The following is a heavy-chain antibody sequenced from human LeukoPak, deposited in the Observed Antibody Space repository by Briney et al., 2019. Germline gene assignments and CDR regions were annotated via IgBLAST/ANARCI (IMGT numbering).Heavy chain of an antibody. D-gene: IGHD4-17*01. CDR2: INHSGST. Sequence: PSETLSLTCAVYGGSFSGYYWSWIRQPPGKGLEWIGEINHSGSTNYNPSLKSRVTISVDTSKNQFSLKLSSVTAADTAVYYCAREDYGDYGGPDAFDIWGQGTMVTVSS. CDR3: AREDYGDYGGPDAFDI. V-gene: IGHV4-34*01. CDR1: GGSFSGYY. J-gene: IGHJ3*02.